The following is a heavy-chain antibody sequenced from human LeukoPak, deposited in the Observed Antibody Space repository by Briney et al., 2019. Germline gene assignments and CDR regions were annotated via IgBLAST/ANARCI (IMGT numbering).Heavy chain of an antibody. Sequence: SQTLSLTCAISGDSVSSNSVTWNWIRQSPSRGLEWLGRTNYRSKWYNDYAVSVKSRITINPDTSKNQFSLQLNSVTPEDMAVYYCARGGQGDGYSADDAFDIWGQGTMVTVSS. CDR3: ARGGQGDGYSADDAFDI. CDR2: TNYRSKWYN. J-gene: IGHJ3*02. V-gene: IGHV6-1*01. D-gene: IGHD5-24*01. CDR1: GDSVSSNSVT.